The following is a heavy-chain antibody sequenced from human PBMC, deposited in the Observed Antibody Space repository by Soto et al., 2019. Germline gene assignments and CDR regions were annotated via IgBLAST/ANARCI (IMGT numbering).Heavy chain of an antibody. CDR2: VYYSGST. Sequence: SETLSLTCTVSGGSVSNSYWGWIRQPPGKGLEWVAYVYYSGSTNYNPSLGSRVTISVGKSKNQFSLKMTSVTGADTAVYYCARGRSHEWELLVQYFDYWGQGTLVTVSS. CDR3: ARGRSHEWELLVQYFDY. V-gene: IGHV4-59*02. D-gene: IGHD1-26*01. CDR1: GGSVSNSY. J-gene: IGHJ4*02.